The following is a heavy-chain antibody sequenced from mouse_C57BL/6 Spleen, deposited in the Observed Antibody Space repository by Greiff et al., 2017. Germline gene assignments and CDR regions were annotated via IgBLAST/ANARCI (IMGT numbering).Heavy chain of an antibody. CDR1: GYTFTDYN. CDR2: INPNNGGT. CDR3: AREGAYDYDEIDWYFDV. Sequence: EVQLQQSGPELVKPGASVKMSCKASGYTFTDYNMHWVKQSHGKSLEWIGYINPNNGGTSYNQKFKGKATLTVNKSSSTAYMELRSLTSEDSAVYYCAREGAYDYDEIDWYFDVWGTGTTVTVSS. J-gene: IGHJ1*03. D-gene: IGHD2-4*01. V-gene: IGHV1-22*01.